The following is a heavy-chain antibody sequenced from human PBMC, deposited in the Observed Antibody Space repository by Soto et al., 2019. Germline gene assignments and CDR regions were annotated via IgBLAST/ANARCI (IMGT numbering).Heavy chain of an antibody. CDR2: INAGNGNT. D-gene: IGHD3-22*01. V-gene: IGHV1-3*01. J-gene: IGHJ5*02. CDR1: GYTFTSYA. Sequence: ASVKVSCKASGYTFTSYAMHWVRQAPGQRLEWMGWINAGNGNTKYSQKFQGRVTITRDTSASTAYMELSSLRSEDTAVYYCARAPRRYYYDSSGYYSNWFDPWGQGTLVTVSS. CDR3: ARAPRRYYYDSSGYYSNWFDP.